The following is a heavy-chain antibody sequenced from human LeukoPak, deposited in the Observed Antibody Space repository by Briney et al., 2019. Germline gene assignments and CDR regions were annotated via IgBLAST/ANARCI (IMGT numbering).Heavy chain of an antibody. V-gene: IGHV5-51*01. CDR1: GYSFSNYW. J-gene: IGHJ6*02. Sequence: GESLKISCKGSGYSFSNYWNDWVRQMPGKGLEWIGIVHPGDSNIKYSPSFQGQVTISADKSISTAYLQWSSLKASDTAMYYCARALYGYGMDVWGQGTTVTVSS. D-gene: IGHD2-15*01. CDR2: VHPGDSNI. CDR3: ARALYGYGMDV.